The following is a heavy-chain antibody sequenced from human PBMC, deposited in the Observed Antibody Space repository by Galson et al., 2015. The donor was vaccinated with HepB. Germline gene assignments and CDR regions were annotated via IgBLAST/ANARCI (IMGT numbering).Heavy chain of an antibody. CDR2: IIPIFGTA. CDR3: ATAAMAYDFWGPNYGMDV. D-gene: IGHD3-3*01. Sequence: SVKVSCKASGGTFSSYAISWVRQAPGQGLEWMGGIIPIFGTASYAQKFQGRVTITADESTSTAYMELSSLRSEDTAVYYCATAAMAYDFWGPNYGMDVWGQGTTVTVSS. CDR1: GGTFSSYA. V-gene: IGHV1-69*13. J-gene: IGHJ6*02.